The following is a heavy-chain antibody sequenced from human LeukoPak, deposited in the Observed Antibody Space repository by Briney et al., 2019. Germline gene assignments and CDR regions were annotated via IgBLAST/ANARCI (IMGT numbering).Heavy chain of an antibody. Sequence: ASVKVSCKASGYTFTSYDINWVRQATGQGLEWMGWMNPNSGNTGYAQKFQGRVTMTRNTSTSTAYMELSSLRSEDTAVYYCARAYYYDSSGYSPFDYWGQGTLVTVSS. D-gene: IGHD3-22*01. CDR1: GYTFTSYD. J-gene: IGHJ4*02. CDR3: ARAYYYDSSGYSPFDY. V-gene: IGHV1-8*01. CDR2: MNPNSGNT.